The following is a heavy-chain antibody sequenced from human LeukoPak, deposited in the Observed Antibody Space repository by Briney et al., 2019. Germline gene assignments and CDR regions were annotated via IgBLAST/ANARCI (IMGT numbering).Heavy chain of an antibody. CDR1: GGSISSYY. V-gene: IGHV4-59*01. D-gene: IGHD3-22*01. CDR2: IYYSGST. J-gene: IGHJ4*02. Sequence: PSETLSLTCTVSGGSISSYYRSWIRQPPGKGLEWIGYIYYSGSTNYNPSLKSRVTISVDTSKNQSSLKLSSATAADTAVYYCARGGETYYYDSSGYYYDYWGQGTLVTVSS. CDR3: ARGGETYYYDSSGYYYDY.